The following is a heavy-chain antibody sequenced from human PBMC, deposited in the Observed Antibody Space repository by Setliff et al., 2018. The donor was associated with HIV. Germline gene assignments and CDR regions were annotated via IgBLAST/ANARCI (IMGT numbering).Heavy chain of an antibody. V-gene: IGHV4-59*01. Sequence: LSLTCTVAGGSISNYYWSWLRQPPGRGLEWIGYIYYTGRTNYTPSLNSRVTISVDASKIHFSLKLTSVTAADTAVYYCAASVGVLDYWYFDLWGRGTLVTVSS. D-gene: IGHD3-3*01. CDR1: GGSISNYY. CDR3: AASVGVLDYWYFDL. CDR2: IYYTGRT. J-gene: IGHJ2*01.